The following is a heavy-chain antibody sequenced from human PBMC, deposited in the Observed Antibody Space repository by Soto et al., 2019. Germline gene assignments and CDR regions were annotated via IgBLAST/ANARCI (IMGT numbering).Heavy chain of an antibody. J-gene: IGHJ4*02. V-gene: IGHV3-7*01. CDR3: ARTQQGVLLWFGEFHY. D-gene: IGHD3-10*01. Sequence: GGSLRLSCAASGFTFSSYWMSWVRQAPGKGLEWVANIKQDGSEKYYVASVKGRFTISRDNAKNSLYLQMNSLRAEDTAVLYCARTQQGVLLWFGEFHYWGQGTLVTVSS. CDR2: IKQDGSEK. CDR1: GFTFSSYW.